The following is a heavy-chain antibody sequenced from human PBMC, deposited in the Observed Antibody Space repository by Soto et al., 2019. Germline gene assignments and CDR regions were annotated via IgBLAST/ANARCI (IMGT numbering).Heavy chain of an antibody. CDR3: ARVQRFCTGGTCYIRFFDY. Sequence: GGSLRLSCKGSGYTFASYWIGWVRQMPGKGLQWMGIVYPGDSDTRYSPSFQGLVTISADKSINTASLQWSSLEASDTAMYYCARVQRFCTGGTCYIRFFDYWGQGTPVTVSS. J-gene: IGHJ4*02. D-gene: IGHD2-15*01. V-gene: IGHV5-51*01. CDR2: VYPGDSDT. CDR1: GYTFASYW.